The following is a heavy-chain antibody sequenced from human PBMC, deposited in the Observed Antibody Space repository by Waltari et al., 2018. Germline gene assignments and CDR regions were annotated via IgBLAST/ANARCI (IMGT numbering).Heavy chain of an antibody. CDR2: IYYSGST. J-gene: IGHJ5*02. CDR1: GGSISSSSYY. D-gene: IGHD2-15*01. Sequence: QLQLQESGPGLVKPSETLSLTCTVSGGSISSSSYYWGWIRQPPGKGLEWIGSIYYSGSTYYSPSLKSRVTISVDTSKNQFSLKLSSVTAADTAVYYCAREGHCSGGSCYSGWFDPWGQGTLVTVSS. CDR3: AREGHCSGGSCYSGWFDP. V-gene: IGHV4-39*07.